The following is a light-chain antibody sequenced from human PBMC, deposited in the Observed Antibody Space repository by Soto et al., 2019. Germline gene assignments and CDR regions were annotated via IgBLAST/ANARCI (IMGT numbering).Light chain of an antibody. CDR2: GAS. Sequence: EIVVTQSPGTLSLSPGERATLSCRASQSINSRYLAWYQQKPGHAPRLLIYGASSRATGIPDRFRGSGSGTDITLTISRLAPEGFAVDYCQQFVSSPGFPFGPGPKVDIK. V-gene: IGKV3-20*01. CDR3: QQFVSSPGFP. CDR1: QSINSRY. J-gene: IGKJ3*01.